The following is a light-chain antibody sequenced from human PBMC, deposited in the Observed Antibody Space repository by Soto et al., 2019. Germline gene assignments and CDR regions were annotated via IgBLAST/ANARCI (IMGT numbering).Light chain of an antibody. CDR3: CSYAVSSTFWV. CDR1: SSDVGSYNL. Sequence: QSALTQPASVSGSPGQSITISCTGTSSDVGSYNLVSWYQQHPGKAPKLIIYEVSKRPSGVSKRFSGSKSGNTSSLTISGLQAEDEADYYCCSYAVSSTFWVFGGTTKLTVL. CDR2: EVS. J-gene: IGLJ3*02. V-gene: IGLV2-23*02.